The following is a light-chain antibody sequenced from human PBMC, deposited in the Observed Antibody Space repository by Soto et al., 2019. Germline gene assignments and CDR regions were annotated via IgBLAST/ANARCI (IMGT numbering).Light chain of an antibody. CDR2: AAS. CDR1: QGISSY. V-gene: IGKV1-9*01. CDR3: QQLNSYPRIT. J-gene: IGKJ5*01. Sequence: IQLNQSPSSLSASVGDRVTITCRASQGISSYLAWYQQKPGKAPKLLIYAASTLQSGVPSRFSGIGSGTDFTLTISSLQPQDFATYYCQQLNSYPRITFGQGTRLEIK.